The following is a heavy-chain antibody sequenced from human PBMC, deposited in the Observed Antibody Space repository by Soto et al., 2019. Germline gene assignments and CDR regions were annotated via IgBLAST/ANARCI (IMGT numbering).Heavy chain of an antibody. CDR3: ARDGSGSPGAADH. D-gene: IGHD1-26*01. J-gene: IGHJ4*02. Sequence: QVQLQESGPGLVKPSETLSLTCSVSGDSISSNNWWSWVRQPPGKGLEWIGEIYQSGTTNYNPSIKSRVTMSVDTSKNQFSLNLRSVTAADTAVYYCARDGSGSPGAADHWGQGTLVTVSS. CDR2: IYQSGTT. CDR1: GDSISSNNW. V-gene: IGHV4-4*02.